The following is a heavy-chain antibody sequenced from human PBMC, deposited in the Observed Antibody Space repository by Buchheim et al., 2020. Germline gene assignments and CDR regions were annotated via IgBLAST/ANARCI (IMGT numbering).Heavy chain of an antibody. CDR2: IHYSGST. J-gene: IGHJ4*02. V-gene: IGHV4-39*01. CDR1: GGSISSSSYY. CDR3: TTYYDFWSGYQNY. D-gene: IGHD3-3*01. Sequence: QLQLQESGPGLVKPSETLSLTCTVSGGSISSSSYYWGWIRQPPGKGLEWIGTIHYSGSTYYNPSLKSRLTISVDPSKNQSSLKLRSVTAADTAVYYCTTYYDFWSGYQNYWGQGAL.